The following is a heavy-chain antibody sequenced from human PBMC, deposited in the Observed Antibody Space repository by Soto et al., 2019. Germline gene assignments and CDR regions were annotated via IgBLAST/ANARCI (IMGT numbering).Heavy chain of an antibody. J-gene: IGHJ6*02. D-gene: IGHD3-22*01. Sequence: SVKVSCKASGFTFTSSAVQWVRQARGQRLEWIGWIVVGSGNTNYAQKFQERVTITRDMSTSTAYMELSSLRSEDTAVYYCAAGRYYYDSSGYYQDGMGVWGQGTTVTVSS. CDR2: IVVGSGNT. CDR1: GFTFTSSA. V-gene: IGHV1-58*01. CDR3: AAGRYYYDSSGYYQDGMGV.